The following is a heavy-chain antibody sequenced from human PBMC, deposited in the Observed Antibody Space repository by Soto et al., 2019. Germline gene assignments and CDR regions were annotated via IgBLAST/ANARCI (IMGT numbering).Heavy chain of an antibody. CDR3: ARVRYYYGSGSYYVDY. Sequence: SDTLSLTCTVSGGSISSYYWSWIRQPPGKGLEWIGYIYYSGSTNYNPSLKSRVTISVDTSKNQFSLKLSSVTAADTAVYYCARVRYYYGSGSYYVDYWGQGTLVTVSS. D-gene: IGHD3-10*01. J-gene: IGHJ4*02. V-gene: IGHV4-59*07. CDR1: GGSISSYY. CDR2: IYYSGST.